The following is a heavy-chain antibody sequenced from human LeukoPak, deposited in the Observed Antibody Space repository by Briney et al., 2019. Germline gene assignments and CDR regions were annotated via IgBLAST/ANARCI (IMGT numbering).Heavy chain of an antibody. CDR1: GGSFSGYY. D-gene: IGHD5-12*01. Sequence: PSETLSLTCAVYGGSFSGYYWSWIRQPPGKGLEWIGEINHSGSTNYNPSLKSRVTISVDTSKNQFSLKLSSVTAADTAVYYCAGRRRLVAFDPWGQGTLVTVSS. CDR2: INHSGST. V-gene: IGHV4-34*01. J-gene: IGHJ5*02. CDR3: AGRRRLVAFDP.